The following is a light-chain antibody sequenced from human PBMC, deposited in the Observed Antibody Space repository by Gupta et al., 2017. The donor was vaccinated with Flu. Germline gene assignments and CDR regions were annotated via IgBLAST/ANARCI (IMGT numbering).Light chain of an antibody. CDR1: QGIRND. V-gene: IGKV1-6*01. Sequence: AIQRNKAPSSLSASVGDRATITCPASQGIRNDLGWYQQQQGKAPKLLIFSASSLQSGVPSRVSGSGSGTEFTLTLSSLHPEDVATDYYHHDYHNPWTFGQGTXVEIK. CDR3: HHDYHNPWT. CDR2: SAS. J-gene: IGKJ1*01.